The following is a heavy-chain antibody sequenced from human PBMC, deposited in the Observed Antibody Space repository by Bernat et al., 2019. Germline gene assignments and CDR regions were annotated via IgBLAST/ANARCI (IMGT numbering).Heavy chain of an antibody. J-gene: IGHJ4*02. CDR3: ARMETYYDFWSGLAGKPLDY. CDR1: GFTFSSYS. Sequence: EVQLVESGGGLVKPGGSLRLSCAASGFTFSSYSMNWVRQAPGKGLEWVSSISSSSSYIYYAESVKGRFTISRDNAKNSLYLQMNSLRDEDTAVYYCARMETYYDFWSGLAGKPLDYWGQGTLVTVSS. V-gene: IGHV3-21*01. CDR2: ISSSSSYI. D-gene: IGHD3-3*01.